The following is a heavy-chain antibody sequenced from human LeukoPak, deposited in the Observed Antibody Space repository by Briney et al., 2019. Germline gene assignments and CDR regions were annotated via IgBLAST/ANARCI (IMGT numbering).Heavy chain of an antibody. CDR3: AKDRWGAVASFDY. V-gene: IGHV3-30*02. J-gene: IGHJ4*02. Sequence: GGSLRLSCSASGFTFSTYSINWVRQAPGKGLEWVSVIRYDGNNKYYADSVKGRLTISRDNSKNTLYLQMNSLESEDTAVYYCAKDRWGAVASFDYWGQGTLVTVSS. D-gene: IGHD6-19*01. CDR2: IRYDGNNK. CDR1: GFTFSTYS.